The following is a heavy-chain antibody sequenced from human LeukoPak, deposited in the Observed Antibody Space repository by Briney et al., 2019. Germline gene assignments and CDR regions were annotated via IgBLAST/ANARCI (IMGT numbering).Heavy chain of an antibody. D-gene: IGHD3-22*01. J-gene: IGHJ4*02. CDR2: INHSGST. CDR1: GGSFSGYY. V-gene: IGHV4-34*01. CDR3: ARGGMALDYYDSSGYLSGFDY. Sequence: PSETLSLTCAVYGGSFSGYYWSWIRQPPGKGLEWIGEINHSGSTNYNPSLKSRVTISVDTSKNQFSLKLSSVTAADTAVYYCARGGMALDYYDSSGYLSGFDYWGQGTLVTVSS.